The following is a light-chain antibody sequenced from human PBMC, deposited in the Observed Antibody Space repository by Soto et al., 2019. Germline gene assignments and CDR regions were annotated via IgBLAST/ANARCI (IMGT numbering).Light chain of an antibody. CDR2: QIS. CDR3: MHHTPIPPT. V-gene: IGKV2-24*01. Sequence: DVVLTQTPLSSPVTLGQPASISCRSSQSLAYSDGKTYLSWLQQRPGQPPRLLIYQISKRLSGVPDRFSGSGAGTDFTLKISRVEAEDVGFYHCMHHTPIPPTFGQGTKLEIK. CDR1: QSLAYSDGKTY. J-gene: IGKJ2*01.